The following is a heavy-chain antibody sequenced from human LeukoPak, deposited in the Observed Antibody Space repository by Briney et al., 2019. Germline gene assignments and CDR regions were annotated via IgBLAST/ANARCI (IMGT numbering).Heavy chain of an antibody. Sequence: GGSLRLSCAASGFTFSDYYMIWMRQAPGKGRVGVSYISISGSIIYYADSVKGRFTIYRDNAKNSLYLQMNSLRAEDTAVYYCARDGDRSGYYMGMYNWFDPWGQGTLVTVSS. CDR2: ISISGSII. D-gene: IGHD3-3*01. CDR1: GFTFSDYY. V-gene: IGHV3-11*01. CDR3: ARDGDRSGYYMGMYNWFDP. J-gene: IGHJ5*02.